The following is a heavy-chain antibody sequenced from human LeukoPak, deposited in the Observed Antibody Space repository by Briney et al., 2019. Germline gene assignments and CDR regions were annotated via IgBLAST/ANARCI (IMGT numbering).Heavy chain of an antibody. J-gene: IGHJ6*02. CDR2: IYYSGSA. CDR1: GGSISGFY. Sequence: SETLSLTCTVSGGSISGFYWGWIRQPPGKGLEWIGFIYYSGSANYNPSLKSRVTMSIDTSKNQFSLKLTSVTAADTAVYYCARDSHYDFWSGKHSYYGLDVWGQGTSVTVSS. CDR3: ARDSHYDFWSGKHSYYGLDV. V-gene: IGHV4-59*12. D-gene: IGHD3-3*01.